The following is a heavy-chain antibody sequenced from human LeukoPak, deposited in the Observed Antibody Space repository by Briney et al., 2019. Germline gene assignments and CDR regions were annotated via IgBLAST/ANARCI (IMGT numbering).Heavy chain of an antibody. CDR2: IYYSGST. V-gene: IGHV4-39*01. Sequence: SETLSLTCTVSGGSISSSGYYWGWIRQPPGRGLEWIGSIYYSGSTYYNPSLKSRVTISVDTSKNQFSLKLSSVTAADTAVYYCARHRVIAVALGYFDYWGQGTPVTVSS. CDR1: GGSISSSGYY. D-gene: IGHD6-19*01. CDR3: ARHRVIAVALGYFDY. J-gene: IGHJ4*02.